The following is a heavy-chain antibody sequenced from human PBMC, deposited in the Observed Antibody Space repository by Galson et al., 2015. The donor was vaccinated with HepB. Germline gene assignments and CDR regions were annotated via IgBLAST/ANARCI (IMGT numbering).Heavy chain of an antibody. CDR1: GSTFGTYA. CDR2: ISDSGDST. J-gene: IGHJ4*02. V-gene: IGHV3-23*01. D-gene: IGHD2-2*02. CDR3: AKDQGYCSSASCYSPDY. Sequence: SLRLSCAASGSTFGTYAMSWVRQAPGKGLEWVSVISDSGDSTYYADSVKGRFTISKDNSKNTLYLQMNSLRAEDTAVYYCAKDQGYCSSASCYSPDYWGQGTLVTVSS.